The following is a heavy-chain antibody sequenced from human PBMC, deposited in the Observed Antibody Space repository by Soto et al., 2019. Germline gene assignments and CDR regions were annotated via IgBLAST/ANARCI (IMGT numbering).Heavy chain of an antibody. CDR2: IYYSGST. V-gene: IGHV4-61*01. J-gene: IGHJ5*02. CDR3: ARGSRPNWFDP. CDR1: GGSVSSGSYY. Sequence: KTSETLSLTCTVSGGSVSSGSYYWSWIRQPPGKGLEWIGYIYYSGSTNYNPSLKSRVTISVDTSKNQFSLKLSSVTAADTAVYYCARGSRPNWFDPWGQGTLVTVSS. D-gene: IGHD6-13*01.